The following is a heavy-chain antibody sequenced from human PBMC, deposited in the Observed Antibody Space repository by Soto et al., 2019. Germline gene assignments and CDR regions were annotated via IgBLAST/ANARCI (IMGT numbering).Heavy chain of an antibody. Sequence: EVQLVESGGGLVQPGGSLRLSCAASGFTFSSYWMHWVRQGPGEGLVWVSRIMSDGSGTTYADSVKGRFTISRDNAKNPLYLQMNSLRGEDTAVYHCARSRGSGGVEYNMDVWGQGTTVTVSS. CDR3: ARSRGSGGVEYNMDV. CDR2: IMSDGSGT. D-gene: IGHD3-16*01. CDR1: GFTFSSYW. V-gene: IGHV3-74*01. J-gene: IGHJ6*02.